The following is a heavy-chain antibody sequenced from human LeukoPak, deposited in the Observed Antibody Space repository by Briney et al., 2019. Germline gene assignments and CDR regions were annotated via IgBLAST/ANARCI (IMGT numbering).Heavy chain of an antibody. D-gene: IGHD6-13*01. Sequence: ASVKVSCKVSGYTLTELSMHWVRQAPGKGLEWMGGFDPEDGETIYAQKFQGRVTMTEDTSTDTAYMELSSLRSEDTAVYYCARDLTYAAAAENDYWGQGTLVTVSS. V-gene: IGHV1-24*01. J-gene: IGHJ4*02. CDR2: FDPEDGET. CDR1: GYTLTELS. CDR3: ARDLTYAAAAENDY.